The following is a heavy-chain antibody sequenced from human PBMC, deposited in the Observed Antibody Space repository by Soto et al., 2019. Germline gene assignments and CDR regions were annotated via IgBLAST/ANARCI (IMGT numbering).Heavy chain of an antibody. D-gene: IGHD2-15*01. V-gene: IGHV5-51*01. CDR3: ARRATGYDY. CDR2: IYPGDSDT. Sequence: PGGSLRLSCAASGITITNYWIAWVRQMPGKGLEWMGIIYPGDSDTTYSPSFQGQVTISADKSINTAFLQWSSLKASDTAIYYCARRATGYDYWGQGTLVTVSS. J-gene: IGHJ4*02. CDR1: GITITNYW.